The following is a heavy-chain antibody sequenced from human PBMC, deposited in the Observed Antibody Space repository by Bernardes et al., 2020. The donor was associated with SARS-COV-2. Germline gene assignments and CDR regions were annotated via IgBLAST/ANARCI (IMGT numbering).Heavy chain of an antibody. Sequence: SEPLSLTCAVYGGSFSGYYWSWIRQPPGKGLEWIGEINHSGSTNYNPSLKSRVTISVDTSKNQFSLKLSSVTAADTAVYYCAGGGLESVGYYYGMDVWGQGTTVTVSS. V-gene: IGHV4-34*01. CDR3: AGGGLESVGYYYGMDV. J-gene: IGHJ6*02. CDR2: INHSGST. D-gene: IGHD3-3*01. CDR1: GGSFSGYY.